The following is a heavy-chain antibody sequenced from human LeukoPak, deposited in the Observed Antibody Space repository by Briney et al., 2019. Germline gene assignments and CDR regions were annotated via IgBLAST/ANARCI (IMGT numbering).Heavy chain of an antibody. J-gene: IGHJ4*02. CDR3: AGNLGYSYGPPTDY. CDR2: IIPILGIA. V-gene: IGHV1-69*04. Sequence: SVKVSCRASGGTFSSYAISWVRQAPGQGLEWMGRIIPILGIANYAQKFQGRVTITADKSTSTAYMELSSLRSEDTAVYYCAGNLGYSYGPPTDYWGQGTLVTVSS. D-gene: IGHD5-18*01. CDR1: GGTFSSYA.